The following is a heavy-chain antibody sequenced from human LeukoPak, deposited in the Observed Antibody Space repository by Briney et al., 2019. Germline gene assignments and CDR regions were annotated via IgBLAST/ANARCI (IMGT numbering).Heavy chain of an antibody. V-gene: IGHV3-30*03. J-gene: IGHJ6*02. CDR1: GFTFSIFG. CDR2: IASDERNK. D-gene: IGHD4-17*01. Sequence: GGSLRLSCAASGFTFSIFGIHWVRQAPGKGLEWVALIASDERNKYYADSVKGRFTISRDNSKNTLYLQMNSLRAEDTAVYYCARGYGYFGYYYYGMDVWGQGTTVTVSS. CDR3: ARGYGYFGYYYYGMDV.